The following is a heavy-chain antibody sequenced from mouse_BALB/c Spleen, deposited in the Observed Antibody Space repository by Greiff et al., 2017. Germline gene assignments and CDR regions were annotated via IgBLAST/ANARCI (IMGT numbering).Heavy chain of an antibody. CDR2: ISYDGSN. CDR1: GYSITSGYY. CDR3: AKQFITTATSYAMDY. J-gene: IGHJ4*01. V-gene: IGHV3-6*02. D-gene: IGHD1-2*01. Sequence: EVKLQESGPGLVKPSQSLSLTCSVTGYSITSGYYWNWIRQFPGNKLEWMGYISYDGSNNYNPSLKNRISITRDTSKNQFFLKLNSVTTEDTATYYCAKQFITTATSYAMDYWGQGTSVTVSS.